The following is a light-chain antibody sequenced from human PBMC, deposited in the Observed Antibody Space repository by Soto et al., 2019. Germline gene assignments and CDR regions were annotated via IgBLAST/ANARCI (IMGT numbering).Light chain of an antibody. J-gene: IGKJ4*01. CDR1: QNVDIY. CDR3: QQRKNWPPLT. Sequence: ETVLTQSPATLSLSPGERATLSCRASQNVDIYLAWYQQRPGQAPRLLIYDGSNRATGIPARFIGSGSGTEFTLTISRLEPEDLGIYYCQQRKNWPPLTFGGGTRVEIK. CDR2: DGS. V-gene: IGKV3-11*01.